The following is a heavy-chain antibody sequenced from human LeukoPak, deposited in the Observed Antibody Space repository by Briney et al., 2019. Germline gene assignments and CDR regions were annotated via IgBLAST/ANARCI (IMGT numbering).Heavy chain of an antibody. CDR1: GGSVSSGSYY. Sequence: PETLSLTCTVSGGSVSSGSYYWSWIRQPPGKGLEWIRYIYYSGSTNYNPSLKSRVTISVDTSKNQFSLKLSSVTAADTAVYYCARSGRAVAATYYWGQGTLVTVSS. J-gene: IGHJ4*02. V-gene: IGHV4-61*01. CDR3: ARSGRAVAATYY. D-gene: IGHD6-19*01. CDR2: IYYSGST.